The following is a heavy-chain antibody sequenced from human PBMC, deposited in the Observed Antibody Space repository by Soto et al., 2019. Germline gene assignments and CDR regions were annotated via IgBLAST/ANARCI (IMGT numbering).Heavy chain of an antibody. V-gene: IGHV3-48*01. CDR3: ARDLNPRQEMLYALLGY. CDR2: ISGSSSMI. J-gene: IGHJ4*02. CDR1: GFTFSSYS. D-gene: IGHD2-8*01. Sequence: EVQLVESGGGLVQPGGSLRLSCAASGFTFSSYSMNWVRQAPGKGLEWVSYISGSSSMIYYADSVKGRSTISRDNAKNSLYLQMNSLRAEDTAVYYCARDLNPRQEMLYALLGYWGQGTLVTVSS.